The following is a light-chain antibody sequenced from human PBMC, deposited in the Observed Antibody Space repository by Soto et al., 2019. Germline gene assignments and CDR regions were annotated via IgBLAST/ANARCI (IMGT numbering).Light chain of an antibody. J-gene: IGKJ1*01. V-gene: IGKV4-1*01. Sequence: DIVMTQSPDSLAVSLGERATINCKASRSVLYSSNNKNYLAWYQQKRGQPPKVLIYWASTRESGVPDRFSASGSGTDFTITISTLQAEDVAVYYCQQYYATPPTVGQGTKVEIK. CDR3: QQYYATPPT. CDR1: RSVLYSSNNKNY. CDR2: WAS.